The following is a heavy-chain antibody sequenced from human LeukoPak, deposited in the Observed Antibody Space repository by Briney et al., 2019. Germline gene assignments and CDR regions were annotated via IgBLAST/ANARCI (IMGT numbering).Heavy chain of an antibody. CDR1: GGTFSSYA. J-gene: IGHJ5*02. V-gene: IGHV1-69*13. CDR3: AREGTSGTHLNWFDP. Sequence: PRASVKVSCKASGGTFSSYAISWVRQAPGQGLEWMGGIIPIFGTANYAQKFQGRVTITPDESTSTAYMELSSLRSEDTAVYYCAREGTSGTHLNWFDPWGQGTLVTVSS. CDR2: IIPIFGTA. D-gene: IGHD1-1*01.